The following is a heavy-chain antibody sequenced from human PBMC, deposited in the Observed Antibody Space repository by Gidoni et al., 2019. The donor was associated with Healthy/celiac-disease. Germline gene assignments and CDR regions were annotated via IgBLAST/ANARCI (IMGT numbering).Heavy chain of an antibody. D-gene: IGHD6-19*01. CDR1: GGSISSGGYY. CDR2: IYYSGST. Sequence: QVQLQESGPGLVKPSQTLSLTCTVSGGSISSGGYYWIWIRQHPGKGLEWIGYIYYSGSTYYNPSLKSRVTISVDTSKNQFSLKLSSVTAADTAVYYCARATIAVAGGGFDYWGQGTLVTVSS. CDR3: ARATIAVAGGGFDY. J-gene: IGHJ4*02. V-gene: IGHV4-31*03.